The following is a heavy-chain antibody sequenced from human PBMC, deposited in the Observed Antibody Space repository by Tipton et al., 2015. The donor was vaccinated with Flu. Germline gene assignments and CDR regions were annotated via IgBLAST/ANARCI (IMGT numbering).Heavy chain of an antibody. Sequence: QSGAEVKKPGASVRVSCKASGYIFITYYIHWVRQAPGQGLEWMGMINPSGGSTSYAQKFQGRVTMTRDTSTSTVYMELSSLRSEDTAVYFCARNVGSGFDHWGKGYLGTVS. CDR1: GYIFITYY. V-gene: IGHV1-46*01. CDR3: ARNVGSGFDH. J-gene: IGHJ4*02. D-gene: IGHD3-10*01. CDR2: INPSGGST.